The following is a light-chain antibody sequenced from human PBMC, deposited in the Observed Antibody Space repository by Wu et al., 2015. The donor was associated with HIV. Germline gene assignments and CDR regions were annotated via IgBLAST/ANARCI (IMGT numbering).Light chain of an antibody. J-gene: IGKJ2*01. CDR3: RQYGSSPYT. CDR2: GVS. Sequence: EIVLTQSPGTLSLSPGERATLFCRASQRVSSTYLAWYQQKPGQAPRLLIYGVSSRATGIPDRFSGSGSGTDFTLTISRLEPEDFAVYYCRQYGSSPYTFGQGTKLEIK. V-gene: IGKV3-20*01. CDR1: QRVSSTY.